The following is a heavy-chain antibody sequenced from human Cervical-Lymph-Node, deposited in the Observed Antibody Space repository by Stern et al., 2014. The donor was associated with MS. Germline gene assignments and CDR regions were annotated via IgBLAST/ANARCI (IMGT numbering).Heavy chain of an antibody. Sequence: QVQLVESGAEVKKPWAAVKVSCKASGYTFTSYYMHWVRQAPGQGLEWMGVLTPRFNNATYTQSFQDRVTLTRDTSTATVYMELSSLRFADTAVYYCVRGDTTWHYFYYGLDVWGQGTTVTVSS. CDR2: LTPRFNNA. V-gene: IGHV1-46*03. CDR3: VRGDTTWHYFYYGLDV. CDR1: GYTFTSYY. D-gene: IGHD1-14*01. J-gene: IGHJ6*02.